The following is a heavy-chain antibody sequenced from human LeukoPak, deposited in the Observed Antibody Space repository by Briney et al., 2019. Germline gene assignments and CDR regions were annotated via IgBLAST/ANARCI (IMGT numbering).Heavy chain of an antibody. CDR1: GYTFTGYY. V-gene: IGHV1-2*02. J-gene: IGHJ6*03. Sequence: GASVKVSCTASGYTFTGYYMHWVRQAPGQGLEWMGWINPNSGGTNYAQNLEGRVTMTTDTSTSTVYMELRSLRSDDTAVYYCAFSSYYLQGNYYYMDVWGKGTTVTVSS. CDR2: INPNSGGT. CDR3: AFSSYYLQGNYYYMDV. D-gene: IGHD1-26*01.